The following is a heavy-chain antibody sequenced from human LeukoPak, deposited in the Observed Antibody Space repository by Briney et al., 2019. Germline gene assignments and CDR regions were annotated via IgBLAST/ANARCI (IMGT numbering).Heavy chain of an antibody. CDR3: ARFGGYDSAVDY. V-gene: IGHV3-48*02. CDR2: ISSSSSTI. CDR1: GFTFSSYR. Sequence: GGSLRLSCAASGFTFSSYRMNGVRQAPGKGLEWVSYISSSSSTIYYVHSVKGRSTICRDNAKNSLYLQMNSLRDEDTAVYYCARFGGYDSAVDYWGQGTLVTVSS. D-gene: IGHD5-12*01. J-gene: IGHJ4*02.